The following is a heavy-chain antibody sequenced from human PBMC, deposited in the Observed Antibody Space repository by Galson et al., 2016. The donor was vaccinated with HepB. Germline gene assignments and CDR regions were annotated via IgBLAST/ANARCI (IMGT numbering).Heavy chain of an antibody. J-gene: IGHJ4*02. CDR2: ISGGGSK. V-gene: IGHV3-23*01. D-gene: IGHD3-10*01. Sequence: SLRLSCAASGFTFSSYAVSWVRQAPGKGLEWVSAISGGGSKYYADSVEGRFTISRDNSKNTLYLQMNSLRVEDTAVYYCAKQRGHSVSSYYFDYWGQGTLVTVSS. CDR3: AKQRGHSVSSYYFDY. CDR1: GFTFSSYA.